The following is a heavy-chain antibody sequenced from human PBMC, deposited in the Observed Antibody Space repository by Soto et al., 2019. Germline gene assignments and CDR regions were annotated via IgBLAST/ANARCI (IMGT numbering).Heavy chain of an antibody. V-gene: IGHV4-59*12. CDR1: GGSISRYY. J-gene: IGHJ3*02. D-gene: IGHD5-12*01. CDR3: ARARLRAVYAFDI. CDR2: IYYSGST. Sequence: SETLSLTCTVSGGSISRYYWTWIRQPPGKGLEWIGYIYYSGSTYYNPSLKSRVTISVDTSKNQFSLRLSSVTAADTAMYYCARARLRAVYAFDIWGQGTMVTVSS.